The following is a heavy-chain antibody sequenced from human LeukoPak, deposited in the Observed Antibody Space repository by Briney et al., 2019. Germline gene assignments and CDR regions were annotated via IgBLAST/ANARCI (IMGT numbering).Heavy chain of an antibody. Sequence: GESLKISCNGSGYSFTSYWLGWERQMPGKGLEWMGIIYPGDSDTRYSPSFQGQVTISADKSISTAYLQWSSLKASDTAMYYCARQEQDIVVVPAAIQRRYYYYYYTDVWGKGTTVTVSS. CDR1: GYSFTSYW. CDR2: IYPGDSDT. V-gene: IGHV5-51*01. CDR3: ARQEQDIVVVPAAIQRRYYYYYYTDV. D-gene: IGHD2-2*01. J-gene: IGHJ6*03.